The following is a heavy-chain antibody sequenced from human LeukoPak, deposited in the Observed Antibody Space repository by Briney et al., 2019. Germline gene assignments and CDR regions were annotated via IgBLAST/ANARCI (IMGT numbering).Heavy chain of an antibody. CDR2: IYPGDSDT. Sequence: GEXLKISCKGSGYSFTSYWIGWVRQMPGKGLEWMGIIYPGDSDTRYSPSFQGQVTISADKSISTAYLQWSSLKASDTAMYYCATTYYDFWSGYYYFDYWGQGTLVTVSS. CDR1: GYSFTSYW. D-gene: IGHD3-3*01. V-gene: IGHV5-51*01. CDR3: ATTYYDFWSGYYYFDY. J-gene: IGHJ4*02.